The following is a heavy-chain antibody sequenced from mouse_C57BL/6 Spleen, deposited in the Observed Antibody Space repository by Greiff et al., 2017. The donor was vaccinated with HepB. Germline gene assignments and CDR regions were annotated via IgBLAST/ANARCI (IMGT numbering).Heavy chain of an antibody. Sequence: QVQLQQPGAELVKPGASVKLSCKASGYTFTSYWMHWVKQRPGRGLEWIGRIDPNSGGTKYNEKFKSKATLTVDKPSSTAYMQLSSLTSEDSAVYYCAREGKKTFWDGGVFDYWGQGTTLTVSS. V-gene: IGHV1-72*01. CDR3: AREGKKTFWDGGVFDY. CDR2: IDPNSGGT. D-gene: IGHD4-1*01. J-gene: IGHJ2*01. CDR1: GYTFTSYW.